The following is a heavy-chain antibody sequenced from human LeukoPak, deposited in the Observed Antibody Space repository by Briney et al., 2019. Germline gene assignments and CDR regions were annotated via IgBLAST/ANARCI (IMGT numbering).Heavy chain of an antibody. D-gene: IGHD2-21*01. CDR3: ARDDCGDTCYPGGY. CDR2: IKAGNGDT. V-gene: IGHV1-3*01. J-gene: IGHJ4*02. CDR1: GYIFTKYV. Sequence: ASEKVSCKASGYIFTKYVVHWVRQAPGQRPEWMGWIKAGNGDTKYSQNFQDRLTITRDASASTVYMELSSLTSEDTALYYCARDDCGDTCYPGGYWGQGTLVTVSS.